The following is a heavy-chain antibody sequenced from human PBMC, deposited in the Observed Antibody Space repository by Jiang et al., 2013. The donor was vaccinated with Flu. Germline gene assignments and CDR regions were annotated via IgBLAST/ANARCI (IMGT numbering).Heavy chain of an antibody. CDR3: AIYPRINDFWSGYGYYFDY. V-gene: IGHV1-69*01. D-gene: IGHD3-3*01. CDR1: GGTFSSYA. Sequence: GAEVKKPGSSVRVSCKASGGTFSSYAISWVRQAPGQGLEWMGGIIPIFGTANYAQKFQGRVTITADESTSTAYMELSSLRSEDTAVYYCAIYPRINDFWSGYGYYFDYWGQGTLVTVSS. CDR2: IIPIFGTA. J-gene: IGHJ4*02.